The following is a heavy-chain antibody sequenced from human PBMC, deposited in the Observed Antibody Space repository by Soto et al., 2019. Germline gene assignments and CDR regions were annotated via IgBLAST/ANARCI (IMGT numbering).Heavy chain of an antibody. Sequence: PSESLSLTCAVYVWSFSGYYWSWIRQPPGKGMEWIGEINHSGSTNYNPSLKSRVTISVDTSKNQFSLKLSSVTAADTAVYYCARRKRNSSSWLTPLYYFDYWGQGTLVTGSS. CDR3: ARRKRNSSSWLTPLYYFDY. CDR2: INHSGST. V-gene: IGHV4-34*01. CDR1: VWSFSGYY. D-gene: IGHD6-13*01. J-gene: IGHJ4*02.